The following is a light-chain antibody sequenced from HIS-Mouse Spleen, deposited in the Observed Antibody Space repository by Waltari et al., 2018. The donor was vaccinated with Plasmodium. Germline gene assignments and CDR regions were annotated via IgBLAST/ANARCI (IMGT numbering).Light chain of an antibody. J-gene: IGLJ2*01. Sequence: QSVLTQPPSVSAAPGQKVTISCSGSSSNIGNNYVSWYQQRPGTAPKLLIYDKNKRRSGIPDRFAGSKSGTSATLGITGLQTGDEADYYCGTWDSSLSAGVVFGGGTKLTVL. V-gene: IGLV1-51*01. CDR2: DKN. CDR3: GTWDSSLSAGVV. CDR1: SSNIGNNY.